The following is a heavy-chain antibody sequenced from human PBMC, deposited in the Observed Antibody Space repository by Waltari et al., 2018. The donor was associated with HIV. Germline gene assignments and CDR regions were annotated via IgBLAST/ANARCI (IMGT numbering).Heavy chain of an antibody. CDR2: IKSKTDGGTT. D-gene: IGHD6-13*01. V-gene: IGHV3-15*01. J-gene: IGHJ6*02. CDR3: TTDNVLGQQLGDYYYGMDV. Sequence: EVQLVESGGGLVKPGGSLRLSCAASGFTFSNAWMSWVRQAPGKGLEWVGRIKSKTDGGTTDYAAPVKGRFTISRDDSKNTLYLQMNSLKTEDTAVYYCTTDNVLGQQLGDYYYGMDVWGQGTTVTVSS. CDR1: GFTFSNAW.